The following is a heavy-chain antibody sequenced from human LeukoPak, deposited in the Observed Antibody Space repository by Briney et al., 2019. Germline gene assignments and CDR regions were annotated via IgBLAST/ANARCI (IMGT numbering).Heavy chain of an antibody. V-gene: IGHV3-15*01. J-gene: IGHJ4*02. CDR1: GFTFSNAW. D-gene: IGHD3-10*01. CDR3: AKDYYGSGSYYNPSALDY. CDR2: IKSKTDGGTT. Sequence: KAGGSLRLSCAASGFTFSNAWMSWVRQAPGKGLEWVGRIKSKTDGGTTDYAAPVKGRFTISRDDSKNTLYLQMNSLRAEDTAVCYCAKDYYGSGSYYNPSALDYWGQGTLVTVSS.